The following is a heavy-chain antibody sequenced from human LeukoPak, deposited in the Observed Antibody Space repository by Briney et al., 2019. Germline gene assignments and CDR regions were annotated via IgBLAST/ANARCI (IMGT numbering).Heavy chain of an antibody. V-gene: IGHV1-8*03. CDR3: ARGAPDFWNVYYMDV. J-gene: IGHJ6*03. CDR2: MNPNSGNT. Sequence: ASVKVSCKASGGTFSSYAISWVRQATGQGLEWMGWMNPNSGNTGYAQKFQGRVTITRNTSISTAYMELSSLRSEDTAVYYCARGAPDFWNVYYMDVWGKGTTVSVSS. CDR1: GGTFSSYA. D-gene: IGHD3-3*01.